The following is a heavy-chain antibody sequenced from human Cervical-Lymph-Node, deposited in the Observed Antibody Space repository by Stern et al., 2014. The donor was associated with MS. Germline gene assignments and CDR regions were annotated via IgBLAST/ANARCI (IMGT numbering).Heavy chain of an antibody. CDR3: AVRYCSGGRCYAVPDV. CDR1: EYTHNNYL. V-gene: IGHV1-46*02. Sequence: QVQLVESGSEVKKPGASVKVSCKASEYTHNNYLIHWVRQAPGQRPDWMGGINPSGATNHAQKVQDRVTMTNEPSTRPLYMDTSRLRSEDTAVYYCAVRYCSGGRCYAVPDVWGQGTTVIVSS. CDR2: INPSGAT. J-gene: IGHJ6*02. D-gene: IGHD2-15*01.